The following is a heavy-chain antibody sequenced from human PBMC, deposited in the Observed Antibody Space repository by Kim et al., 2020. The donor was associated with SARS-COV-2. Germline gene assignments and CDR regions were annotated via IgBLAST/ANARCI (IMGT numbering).Heavy chain of an antibody. D-gene: IGHD2-2*01. V-gene: IGHV4-31*02. J-gene: IGHJ4*02. Sequence: SRKSRCTISLDTSKNQFSLKLSSVAAADTAVYYCARGGCSSTSCYANFDYWGQGTLVTVSS. CDR3: ARGGCSSTSCYANFDY.